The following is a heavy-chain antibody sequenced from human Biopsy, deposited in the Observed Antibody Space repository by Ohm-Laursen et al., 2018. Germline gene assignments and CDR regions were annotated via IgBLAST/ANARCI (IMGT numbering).Heavy chain of an antibody. CDR3: ARRPYTRDNWFDP. D-gene: IGHD2-2*01. V-gene: IGHV4-4*08. CDR2: IYSSGGT. CDR1: GGSLSLSY. Sequence: VTLSLTCNVSGGSLSLSYWRWIRQPPGKGLEWIGYIYSSGGTDYNPSLKRRVTISLDTSKNQFSLTLTSVTVADTAIYYCARRPYTRDNWFDPWGQGTLVTVSS. J-gene: IGHJ5*02.